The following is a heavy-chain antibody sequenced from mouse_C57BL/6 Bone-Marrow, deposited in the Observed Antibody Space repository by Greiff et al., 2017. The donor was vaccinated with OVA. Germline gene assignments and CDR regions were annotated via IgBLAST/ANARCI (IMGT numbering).Heavy chain of an antibody. V-gene: IGHV1-4*01. D-gene: IGHD2-3*01. J-gene: IGHJ3*01. CDR1: GYTFTSYT. CDR3: AIDDGYSL. Sequence: QVQLQQSGAELARPGASVKLSCKASGYTFTSYTMHWVNQRPGQGLEWIGYINPSSGYTTYNQKFKDKATLTADKSSSTAYMQLSSLTSEDSAVYYCAIDDGYSLWGQGTLVTVSA. CDR2: INPSSGYT.